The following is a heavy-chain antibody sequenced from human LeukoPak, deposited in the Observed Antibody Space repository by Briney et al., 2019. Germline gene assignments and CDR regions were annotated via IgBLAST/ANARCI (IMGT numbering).Heavy chain of an antibody. V-gene: IGHV4-59*08. CDR3: AKHDSIGNYQRGMDV. D-gene: IGHD1-26*01. Sequence: PSETVSLICAVSGVSVNGYHWIWNRLSPGKGREGIGYIYYTGNIIYTPALESRVTLSVDTSKNQISLNLRSVTAADTAVYYCAKHDSIGNYQRGMDVWGPGTTVIVSS. CDR2: IYYTGNI. J-gene: IGHJ6*02. CDR1: GVSVNGYH.